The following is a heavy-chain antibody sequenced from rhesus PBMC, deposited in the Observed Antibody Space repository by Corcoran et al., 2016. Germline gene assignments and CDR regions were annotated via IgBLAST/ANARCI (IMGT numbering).Heavy chain of an antibody. CDR3: ANLAAAGLDY. V-gene: IGHV3S5*01. CDR2: ISKGGCNT. J-gene: IGHJ4*01. Sequence: EVQLVESGGGLVQPGGSLRLSCAASVFTFSSYGMSWVRQAPGKGLEWVSYISKGGCNTYYADSWKGRFTISRDNSKNTLSLQRNSLRAEDTAVYYCANLAAAGLDYWGQGVLVTVSS. D-gene: IGHD6-25*01. CDR1: VFTFSSYG.